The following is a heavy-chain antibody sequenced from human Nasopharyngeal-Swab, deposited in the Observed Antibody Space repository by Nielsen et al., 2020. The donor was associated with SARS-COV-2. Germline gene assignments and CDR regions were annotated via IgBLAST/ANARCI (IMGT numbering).Heavy chain of an antibody. CDR3: ARLVGYGMDV. D-gene: IGHD1-26*01. Sequence: GGSLRLSSAASGFIFSNYGMHWVRQAPGKGLEWVAVISYDGNDKYYADSVRGRFTISRDKSKSTLSLQMYSLRADDTAVYYCARLVGYGMDVWGQGTTVTVSS. CDR1: GFIFSNYG. J-gene: IGHJ6*02. V-gene: IGHV3-30*03. CDR2: ISYDGNDK.